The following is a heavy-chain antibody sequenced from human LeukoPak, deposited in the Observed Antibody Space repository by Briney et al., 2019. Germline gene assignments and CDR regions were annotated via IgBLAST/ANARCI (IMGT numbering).Heavy chain of an antibody. Sequence: NSSETLSLTCTVSGGSISSSSYYWGWIRQPPGKGLGWIGSIYYSGSTYYNPSLKSRVTISVDTSKNQFSLKLSSVTAADTAVYYCARNAVVTPDLWGQGTLVTVSS. CDR2: IYYSGST. J-gene: IGHJ5*02. D-gene: IGHD4-23*01. CDR3: ARNAVVTPDL. CDR1: GGSISSSSYY. V-gene: IGHV4-39*07.